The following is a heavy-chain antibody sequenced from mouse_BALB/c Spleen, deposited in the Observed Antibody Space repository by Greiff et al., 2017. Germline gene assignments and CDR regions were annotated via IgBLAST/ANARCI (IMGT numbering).Heavy chain of an antibody. CDR1: GFTFNTYA. Sequence: EVQRVESGGGLVQPKGSLKLSCAASGFTFNTYAMNWVRQAPGKGLEWVARIRSKSNNYATYYADSVKDRFTISRDDSQSMLYLQMNNLKTEDTAMYYCVRPFYYGNYDAMDYWGQGTSVTVSS. D-gene: IGHD2-1*01. J-gene: IGHJ4*01. CDR3: VRPFYYGNYDAMDY. CDR2: IRSKSNNYAT. V-gene: IGHV10-1*02.